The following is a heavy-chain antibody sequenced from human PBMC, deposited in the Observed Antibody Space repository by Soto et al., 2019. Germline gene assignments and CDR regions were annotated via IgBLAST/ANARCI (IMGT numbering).Heavy chain of an antibody. CDR3: ARIGLDTYYDILSRDYYYYYMDV. D-gene: IGHD3-9*01. Sequence: GGSLRLSCAASGFTFSSYDMHWVRQATGKGLEWVSAIGTAGDTYYPGSVKGRFTISRENARNSLYLQMNSLRAGDTAVYYCARIGLDTYYDILSRDYYYYYMDVWGKGTTVTVSS. CDR2: IGTAGDT. V-gene: IGHV3-13*01. J-gene: IGHJ6*03. CDR1: GFTFSSYD.